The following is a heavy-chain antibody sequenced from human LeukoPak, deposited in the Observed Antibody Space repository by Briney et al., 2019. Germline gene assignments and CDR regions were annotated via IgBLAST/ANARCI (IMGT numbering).Heavy chain of an antibody. CDR2: INPNSGGT. V-gene: IGHV1-2*06. CDR3: ASAYSSCWSLDY. CDR1: GYTFTDYH. J-gene: IGHJ4*02. D-gene: IGHD6-19*01. Sequence: ASVKVSCKASGYTFTDYHVHWVRQAPGQGLEWMGRINPNSGGTNCVQKFQGRVSMTRDTSISTAYMELSSLTSDDTAVYYCASAYSSCWSLDYWGQGTLVTVSS.